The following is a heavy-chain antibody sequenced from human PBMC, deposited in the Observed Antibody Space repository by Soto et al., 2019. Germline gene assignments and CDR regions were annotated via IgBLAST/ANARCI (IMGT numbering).Heavy chain of an antibody. D-gene: IGHD4-17*01. CDR1: GFTFSSYS. V-gene: IGHV3-21*01. Sequence: EVQLVESGGGLVKPGGSLRLSCAASGFTFSSYSMNWVRQAPGKGLEWVSSISSSSSYIYYADSVKGRFTISRDNAKNSLYRQMNSLRAEDTAVYYWARGGGTTVVTDSGYWGQGTLVTVSS. CDR3: ARGGGTTVVTDSGY. J-gene: IGHJ4*02. CDR2: ISSSSSYI.